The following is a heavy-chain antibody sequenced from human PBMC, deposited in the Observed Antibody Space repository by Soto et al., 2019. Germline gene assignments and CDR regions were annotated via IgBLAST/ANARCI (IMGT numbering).Heavy chain of an antibody. V-gene: IGHV2-5*02. J-gene: IGHJ5*02. CDR2: IYWADDK. CDR1: GFSLTTRGVG. CDR3: AHIPNYYQYDWFDP. Sequence: QITLKESGPTLVKPTQTLTLTCTFSGFSLTTRGVGVGWIRQPPGTALECLALIYWADDKRDSPSLQSRLSITKDTPKNQVVLTVTNVDPVDTATYYCAHIPNYYQYDWFDPWGQGTLVSVSS. D-gene: IGHD3-16*01.